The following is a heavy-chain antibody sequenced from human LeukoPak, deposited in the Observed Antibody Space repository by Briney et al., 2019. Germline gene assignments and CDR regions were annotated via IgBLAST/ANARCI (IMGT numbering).Heavy chain of an antibody. CDR2: IKQDGSEK. V-gene: IGHV3-7*01. CDR3: ARDEKYYDSSGYQEYYYYGMDV. J-gene: IGHJ6*02. D-gene: IGHD3-22*01. Sequence: TGGSLRLSCAASGFTFSSYWMSWVRQAPGKGLEWVANIKQDGSEKYYVDSVKGRFTISRDNAKNSLYLQMNSLRAEDTAVYYCARDEKYYDSSGYQEYYYYGMDVWGQGTTVTVSS. CDR1: GFTFSSYW.